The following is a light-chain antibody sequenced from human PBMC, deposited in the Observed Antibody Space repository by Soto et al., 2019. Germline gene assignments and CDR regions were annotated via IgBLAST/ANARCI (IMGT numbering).Light chain of an antibody. V-gene: IGKV3-15*01. CDR3: QHYNNWPPWT. CDR1: QSVTNN. CDR2: DAS. Sequence: EIVMTQSPVTLSVSPGERATLSCKASQSVTNNIVWYQQKPGQAPRLLIYDASTRATGIPARISGSGSGTEFTLTISSLQSEDFGVYYCQHYNNWPPWTFGQGTKVEIK. J-gene: IGKJ1*01.